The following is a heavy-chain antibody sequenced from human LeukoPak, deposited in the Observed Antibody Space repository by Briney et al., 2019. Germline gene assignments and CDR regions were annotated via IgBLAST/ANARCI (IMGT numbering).Heavy chain of an antibody. CDR2: IRYDGSDK. D-gene: IGHD3-10*01. CDR3: ARVFPSLGFGELHYYFDY. V-gene: IGHV3-7*01. Sequence: GGSLRLSCAASGFTFSSYWMSWVRQAPGKGLEWVAFIRYDGSDKYYADSVKGRFIISRDNAKNSLYLQMNSLRAEDTAVYYCARVFPSLGFGELHYYFDYWGQGTLVTVSS. CDR1: GFTFSSYW. J-gene: IGHJ4*02.